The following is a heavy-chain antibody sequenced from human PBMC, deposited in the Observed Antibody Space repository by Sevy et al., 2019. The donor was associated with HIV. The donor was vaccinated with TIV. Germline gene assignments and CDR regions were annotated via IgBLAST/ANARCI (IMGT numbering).Heavy chain of an antibody. CDR1: GFTFTTYT. Sequence: GGCLRLSCAASGFTFTTYTMNWVRQAPGKGLEWVSSITSSSNYIYYADSVKGRFTISRDNAKDSVYLQMNSLRAEDTAVYYCARPYGSGSWEAFDVWGQGTMVTVSS. CDR2: ITSSSNYI. D-gene: IGHD3-10*01. V-gene: IGHV3-21*01. J-gene: IGHJ3*01. CDR3: ARPYGSGSWEAFDV.